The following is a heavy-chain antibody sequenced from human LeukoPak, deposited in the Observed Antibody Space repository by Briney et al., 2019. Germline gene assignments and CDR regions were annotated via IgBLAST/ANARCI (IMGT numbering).Heavy chain of an antibody. CDR1: GFTFSSYE. V-gene: IGHV3-48*03. D-gene: IGHD4-17*01. CDR2: ITSSGFTT. J-gene: IGHJ6*03. CDR3: ATDPDYGDYMDV. Sequence: PGGSLRLSCAASGFTFSSYEMNWVRQAPGKGLEWPSYITSSGFTTYYADSVKGRFAISRDNAKNSLYLQMNSLRAEDTAIYYCATDPDYGDYMDVWGKGTTVTVSS.